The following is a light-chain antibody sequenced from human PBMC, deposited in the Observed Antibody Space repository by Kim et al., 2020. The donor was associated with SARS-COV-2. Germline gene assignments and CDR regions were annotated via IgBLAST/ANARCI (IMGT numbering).Light chain of an antibody. Sequence: APGKTASFTWEGNNIGIKSVHWYQKRPGQAPVLVMHDDSDRPSGIPERFSGSNSGNTATLTISRVEAEDEADYFCQVWDSTSDYVVFGGGIQLTV. CDR3: QVWDSTSDYVV. J-gene: IGLJ3*02. V-gene: IGLV3-21*03. CDR1: NIGIKS. CDR2: DDS.